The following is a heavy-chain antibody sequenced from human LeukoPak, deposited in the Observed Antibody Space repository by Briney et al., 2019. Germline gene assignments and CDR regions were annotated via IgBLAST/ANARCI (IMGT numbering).Heavy chain of an antibody. J-gene: IGHJ4*02. CDR3: ARELYDFWSVSSYYFDY. CDR2: IKQDGSEK. D-gene: IGHD3-3*01. Sequence: ETLSLTCAVYGGSFSDYSWTWIRQPPGKGLEWVANIKQDGSEKYYVDSVKGRFTISRDNAKNSLYLQMDSLRAEDTAVYYCARELYDFWSVSSYYFDYWGQGTLVTVSS. CDR1: GGSFSDYS. V-gene: IGHV3-7*01.